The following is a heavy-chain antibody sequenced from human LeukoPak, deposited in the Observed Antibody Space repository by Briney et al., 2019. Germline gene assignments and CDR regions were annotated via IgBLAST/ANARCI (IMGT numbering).Heavy chain of an antibody. V-gene: IGHV4-59*01. Sequence: SETLSLTCTVSGGSISSYYWSWIRQPPGKGLEWIGYIYYSGSTNYNPSLKSRVTISVDTSKNQFSLKLSSVTAADTAVYYCARRGIAVAGYDYRGQGTLVTVSS. CDR2: IYYSGST. D-gene: IGHD6-19*01. J-gene: IGHJ4*02. CDR3: ARRGIAVAGYDY. CDR1: GGSISSYY.